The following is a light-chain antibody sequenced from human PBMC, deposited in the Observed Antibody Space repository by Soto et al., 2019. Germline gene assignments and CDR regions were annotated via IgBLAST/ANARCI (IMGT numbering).Light chain of an antibody. CDR3: QHYGSSPLT. Sequence: EIALTQSPGTLSLSPGERATLSCRASQSVSSSYLAWYQQKPGQAPRLLIYGASSRATGIPDRFSGSGSGTDFTLTISRLEPEDFAVYYCQHYGSSPLTFGQGTKVEIK. V-gene: IGKV3-20*01. CDR2: GAS. J-gene: IGKJ1*01. CDR1: QSVSSSY.